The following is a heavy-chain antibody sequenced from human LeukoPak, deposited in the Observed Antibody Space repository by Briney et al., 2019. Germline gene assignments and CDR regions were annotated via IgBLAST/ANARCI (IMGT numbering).Heavy chain of an antibody. Sequence: ASVKVSCKASGYTFTGYYMHWVRQAPGQGLEWMGWINPNSGGTNYAQKLQGRVTMTTDTSTSTAYMELRSLRSDDTAVYYCARWASSWYTTPFDYWGQGTLVTVSS. CDR1: GYTFTGYY. D-gene: IGHD6-13*01. J-gene: IGHJ4*02. CDR2: INPNSGGT. V-gene: IGHV1-2*02. CDR3: ARWASSWYTTPFDY.